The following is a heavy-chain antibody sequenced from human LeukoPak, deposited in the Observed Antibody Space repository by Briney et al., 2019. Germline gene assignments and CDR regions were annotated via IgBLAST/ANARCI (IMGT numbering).Heavy chain of an antibody. Sequence: SGGSLRLSCAASGFTFSSYGMHWVRQAPGKGLEWVAVISYDGSNKYYADSVKGRFTISRDNSKNTLYLQMNSLRAEDTAVYYCARDQWGYYDSSGYSDYWGQGTLVTVSS. CDR1: GFTFSSYG. V-gene: IGHV3-30*03. CDR3: ARDQWGYYDSSGYSDY. CDR2: ISYDGSNK. D-gene: IGHD3-22*01. J-gene: IGHJ4*02.